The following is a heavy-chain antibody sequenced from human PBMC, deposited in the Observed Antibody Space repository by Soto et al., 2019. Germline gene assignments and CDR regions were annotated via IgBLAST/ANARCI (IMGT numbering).Heavy chain of an antibody. J-gene: IGHJ3*01. CDR3: ARDVRKEWLSTPDASDV. CDR1: GASVSSGGYH. V-gene: IGHV4-31*03. CDR2: SYYRGTT. Sequence: QVQLQESGPGLVKASQTLSLTCTVSGASVSSGGYHWTWIRQRPGKGLEWIGYSYYRGTTSYNPSLKSRVSISVDTSRNKFYLELTSMTAADTAVYYCARDVRKEWLSTPDASDVWGQGTKVTVSS. D-gene: IGHD3-3*01.